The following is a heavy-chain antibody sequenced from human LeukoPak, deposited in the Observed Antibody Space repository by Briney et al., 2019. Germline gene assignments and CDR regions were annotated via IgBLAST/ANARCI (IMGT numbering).Heavy chain of an antibody. D-gene: IGHD2-8*02. Sequence: SETLSLTCAVYGGSFSGYYWSWIRQPPGKGLEWIGEINHSGSTNYNPSLKSRVTISVDTPKNQFSLKLSSVTAADTAVYYCARGEVRWCMFSSVCRGWFDPWGQGTLVTVSS. J-gene: IGHJ5*02. CDR3: ARGEVRWCMFSSVCRGWFDP. CDR2: INHSGST. V-gene: IGHV4-34*01. CDR1: GGSFSGYY.